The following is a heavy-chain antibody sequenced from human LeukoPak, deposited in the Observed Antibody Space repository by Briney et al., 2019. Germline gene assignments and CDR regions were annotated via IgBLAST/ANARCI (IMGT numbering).Heavy chain of an antibody. J-gene: IGHJ5*02. Sequence: PRGSLRLSCAASGFTFSDYYMSWIRQAPGKGLEWVSYISSSSSYANYADSVKGRFTISRDNAKNSLYLQMNSLRAEDTAVYYCARVRKYSSSWYWFDPWGQGTLVTVSS. CDR1: GFTFSDYY. CDR2: ISSSSSYA. CDR3: ARVRKYSSSWYWFDP. V-gene: IGHV3-11*05. D-gene: IGHD6-13*01.